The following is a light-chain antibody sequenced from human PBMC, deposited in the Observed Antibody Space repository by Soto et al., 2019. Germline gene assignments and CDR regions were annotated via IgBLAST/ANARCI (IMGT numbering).Light chain of an antibody. V-gene: IGKV1-33*01. J-gene: IGKJ4*01. CDR3: QQYDNLPLT. CDR2: DAS. Sequence: DIQMTQSPSSLSASVGDRVPITCQASQDISNYLNWYQQKPGEAPKLLIYDASNLETGVPSRFSGSGSGTDFTFTISSLQPEDIATYYCQQYDNLPLTFGGGTKVDI. CDR1: QDISNY.